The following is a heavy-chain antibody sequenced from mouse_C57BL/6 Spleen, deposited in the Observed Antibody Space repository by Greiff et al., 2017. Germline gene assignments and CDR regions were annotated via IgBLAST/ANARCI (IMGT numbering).Heavy chain of an antibody. J-gene: IGHJ1*03. D-gene: IGHD2-5*01. CDR2: INPSSGYT. Sequence: VQLQQSGAELARPGASVKMSCKASGYTFTSYTMHWVKQRPGQGLEWIGYINPSSGYTKYNQKFKDKATLTADKSSSAAYMQLSSLTSEDSAVYYCARGGSKSHFDVWGTGTTVTVSA. CDR3: ARGGSKSHFDV. CDR1: GYTFTSYT. V-gene: IGHV1-4*01.